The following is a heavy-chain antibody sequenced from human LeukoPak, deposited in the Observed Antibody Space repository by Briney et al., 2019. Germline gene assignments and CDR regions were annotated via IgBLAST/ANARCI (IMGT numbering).Heavy chain of an antibody. CDR3: ARDQAPSGWYYFDY. CDR1: GFTFSSYS. Sequence: PGGSLRLSCAASGFTFSSYSMNWVRQAPGKGLEWVSSISSSSSYIYYADSVKGRFTISRDNAKNSLYLQMSSLRAEDTAVYYCARDQAPSGWYYFDYWGQGTLVTVFS. D-gene: IGHD6-19*01. J-gene: IGHJ4*02. CDR2: ISSSSSYI. V-gene: IGHV3-21*01.